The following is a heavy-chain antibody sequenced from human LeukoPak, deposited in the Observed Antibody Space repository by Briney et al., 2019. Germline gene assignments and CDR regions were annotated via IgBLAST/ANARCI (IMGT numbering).Heavy chain of an antibody. J-gene: IGHJ6*03. CDR3: ARVNPGLTTVVTTIYYYYMDV. Sequence: SQTLSLTCTVSGGSISSGGYYWSWIRQHPGKGLEWIGYIYYSGSTYYNPSLKSRVTISVDTSKNQFSLKLSSVTAADTAVYYCARVNPGLTTVVTTIYYYYMDVWGKGTTATVSS. CDR2: IYYSGST. CDR1: GGSISSGGYY. V-gene: IGHV4-31*03. D-gene: IGHD4-23*01.